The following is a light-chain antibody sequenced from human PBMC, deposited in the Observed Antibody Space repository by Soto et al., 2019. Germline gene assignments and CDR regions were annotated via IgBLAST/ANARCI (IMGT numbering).Light chain of an antibody. CDR1: QSTTSY. CDR3: QQSYSAPPA. J-gene: IGKJ2*01. V-gene: IGKV1-39*01. CDR2: AAS. Sequence: DIQMTQSPSSLSASVGDRVTITCRASQSTTSYLNWYQQKPGKAPKLLIYAASTLESGVPSRFSASGSGTDFTLTISSLQPEDFATYYCQQSYSAPPAFGQGTKLEIK.